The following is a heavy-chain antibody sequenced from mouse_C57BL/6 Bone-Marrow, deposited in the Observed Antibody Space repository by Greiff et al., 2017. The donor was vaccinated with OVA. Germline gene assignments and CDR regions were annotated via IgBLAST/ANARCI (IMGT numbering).Heavy chain of an antibody. Sequence: DVKLVESGEGLVKPGGSLKLSCAASGFTFSSYAMSWVRQTPEQRLEWVAYISSGGDYIYYADTVKGRFTISRDNARNTLYLQMSRLKSEDTAVYYCTWDGSIYNDYYWGFDVWGTGTTVTVSS. CDR1: GFTFSSYA. CDR2: ISSGGDYI. V-gene: IGHV5-9-1*02. J-gene: IGHJ1*03. D-gene: IGHD2-4*01. CDR3: TWDGSIYNDYYWGFDV.